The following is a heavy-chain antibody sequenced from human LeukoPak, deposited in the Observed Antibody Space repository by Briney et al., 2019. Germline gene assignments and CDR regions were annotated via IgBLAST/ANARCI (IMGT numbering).Heavy chain of an antibody. CDR1: GFTFSRYA. V-gene: IGHV4-31*02. CDR2: IYYSGST. J-gene: IGHJ4*02. D-gene: IGHD4-23*01. CDR3: ARDRGGLDY. Sequence: LRLSCAASGFTFSRYAMSWVRQAPGKGLEWIGYIYYSGSTYYNPSLKSRVTISVDTSKNQFSLKLSSVTAADTAVYYCARDRGGLDYWGQGTLVTVSS.